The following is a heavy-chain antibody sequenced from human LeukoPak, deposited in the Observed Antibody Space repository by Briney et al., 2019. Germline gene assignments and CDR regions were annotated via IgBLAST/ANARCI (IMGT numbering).Heavy chain of an antibody. CDR3: ARSRGDWRAYSSGLDY. Sequence: GESLKISCKGSGYIFSNYWIGWVRQMPGKGLEWMGIIYPGDSDTRYSPSFQGQVTISADESISTAYLQWSSLKASDTAIYYCARSRGDWRAYSSGLDYWGQGTLVTVSS. V-gene: IGHV5-51*01. D-gene: IGHD6-19*01. CDR2: IYPGDSDT. CDR1: GYIFSNYW. J-gene: IGHJ4*02.